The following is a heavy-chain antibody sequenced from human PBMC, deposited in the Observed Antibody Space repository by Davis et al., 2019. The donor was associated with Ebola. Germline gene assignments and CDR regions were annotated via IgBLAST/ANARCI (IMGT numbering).Heavy chain of an antibody. D-gene: IGHD2-2*01. V-gene: IGHV4-39*07. Sequence: SETLSLTCSVSGGSISSGTYYWGWVRQPPGKGLEWIGSIYYNGRTYYSSSLEGRVTILLDTSKNQFSLNLNSVTAADTAVYYCARGRSCSTTSCSYTAFDIWGQGTTVTVSS. CDR2: IYYNGRT. CDR3: ARGRSCSTTSCSYTAFDI. CDR1: GGSISSGTYY. J-gene: IGHJ3*02.